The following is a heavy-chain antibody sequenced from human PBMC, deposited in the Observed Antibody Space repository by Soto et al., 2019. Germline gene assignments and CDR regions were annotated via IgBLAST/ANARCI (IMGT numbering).Heavy chain of an antibody. CDR3: AKFDSTSNSGYDSFDC. Sequence: EVQLLESGGGLVQPGGSLRLSCAASGFTFSNDAMSWVRQAPGKGLEWVSSISGSGDSTYYADSVKGRFAISRDNSKYTLYLHMSSLRTEDTSLYCRAKFDSTSNSGYDSFDCWGPGTLVTVSS. CDR2: ISGSGDST. D-gene: IGHD5-12*01. V-gene: IGHV3-23*01. CDR1: GFTFSNDA. J-gene: IGHJ4*02.